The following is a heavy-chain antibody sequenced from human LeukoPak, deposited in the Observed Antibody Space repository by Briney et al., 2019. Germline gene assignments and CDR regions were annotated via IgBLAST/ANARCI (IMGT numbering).Heavy chain of an antibody. V-gene: IGHV1-2*02. CDR2: INPNSGGT. CDR3: ARSDFWSGYPDY. D-gene: IGHD3-3*01. J-gene: IGHJ4*02. CDR1: GYTFTGYY. Sequence: VASVKVSCKASGYTFTGYYMHWVRQAPGQGLEWMGWINPNSGGTNYAQKFQGRVTMTRDTSISTAYMELSRLRSDDTAVYYCARSDFWSGYPDYWGQGTLVTVSS.